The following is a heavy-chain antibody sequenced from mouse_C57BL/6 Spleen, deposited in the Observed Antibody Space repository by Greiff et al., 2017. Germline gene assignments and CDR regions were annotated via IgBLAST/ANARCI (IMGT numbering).Heavy chain of an antibody. Sequence: EVKLMESGPELVKPGASVKISCKASGYSFTGYYMNWVKQSPEKSLEWIGEINPSTGGTTYNQKFKAKATLTVDKSSSTAYMQLKSLTSEDSAVYYCARSRPGSFTFDYWGQGTTLTVSS. CDR3: ARSRPGSFTFDY. D-gene: IGHD4-1*01. V-gene: IGHV1-42*01. CDR1: GYSFTGYY. J-gene: IGHJ2*01. CDR2: INPSTGGT.